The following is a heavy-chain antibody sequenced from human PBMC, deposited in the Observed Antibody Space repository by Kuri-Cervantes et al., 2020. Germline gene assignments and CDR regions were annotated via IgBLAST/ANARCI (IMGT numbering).Heavy chain of an antibody. CDR2: MNPNSGNT. J-gene: IGHJ3*02. V-gene: IGHV1-8*02. CDR3: ARTPSSGWYRDDAFDI. Sequence: ASVKVSCKASGYTFTNYGISWVRQAPGQGLEWMGWMNPNSGNTGYAQKFQGRVTMTRNTSISTAYMELSSLRSEDTAVYYCARTPSSGWYRDDAFDIWGQGTMVTVSS. D-gene: IGHD6-19*01. CDR1: GYTFTNYG.